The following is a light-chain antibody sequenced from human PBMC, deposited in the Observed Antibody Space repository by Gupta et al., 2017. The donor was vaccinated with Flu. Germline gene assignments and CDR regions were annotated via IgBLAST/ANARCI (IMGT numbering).Light chain of an antibody. Sequence: QSALPQPASVSGAPGPSTTISCTGTSSDVGRSDSVSWYQLYPGRAPKLIIYDVTTRPSGVSSRFSGSKSGNTASLTISGLEAEDEGDYYCSSYTSTNTFYVFGTGTTVTVL. CDR2: DVT. CDR3: SSYTSTNTFYV. V-gene: IGLV2-14*01. J-gene: IGLJ1*01. CDR1: SSDVGRSDS.